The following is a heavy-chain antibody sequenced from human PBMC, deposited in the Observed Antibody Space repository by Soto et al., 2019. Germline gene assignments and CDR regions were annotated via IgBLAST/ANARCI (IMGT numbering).Heavy chain of an antibody. J-gene: IGHJ4*02. V-gene: IGHV1-3*01. CDR2: INAGNGNT. D-gene: IGHD2-15*01. CDR1: GYTFTSYA. CDR3: AGGPGGPDGPGDY. Sequence: QVQLVQSGAEVKKPGASVKVSCKASGYTFTSYAMHWVRQAPGQRLEWMGWINAGNGNTKYSQKFQGRVTITRDTSASTGYMELSSLRSEDTAVYYWAGGPGGPDGPGDYWGQGTLVTVSS.